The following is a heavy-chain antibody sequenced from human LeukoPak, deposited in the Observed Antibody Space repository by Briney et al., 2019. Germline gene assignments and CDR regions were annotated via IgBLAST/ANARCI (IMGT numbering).Heavy chain of an antibody. CDR1: GFNFGDYY. CDR2: ISSSSSYT. CDR3: ARERGNWNYDY. J-gene: IGHJ4*02. Sequence: GGSLRLSCAASGFNFGDYYMGWIRQAPGKGLEWVSHISSSSSYTKYADSVKGRFTISRDNARNSLYLQMNSLRAEDTAVYYCARERGNWNYDYWGQGTLVTVSS. V-gene: IGHV3-11*05. D-gene: IGHD1-1*01.